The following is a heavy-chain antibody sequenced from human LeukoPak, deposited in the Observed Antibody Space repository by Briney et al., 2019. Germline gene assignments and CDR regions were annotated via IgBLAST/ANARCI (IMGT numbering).Heavy chain of an antibody. CDR2: IDHSGST. CDR1: GGSFSGYY. D-gene: IGHD4-11*01. Sequence: PSETLSLTCAVYGGSFSGYYWSWIRQPPGKGLEWIGEIDHSGSTNYNPSLKSRVTISVDTSKNQFSLKLSSVTAADTAVYYCARDPMTTAYYYFYMDVWGKGTTVTVPS. V-gene: IGHV4-34*01. J-gene: IGHJ6*03. CDR3: ARDPMTTAYYYFYMDV.